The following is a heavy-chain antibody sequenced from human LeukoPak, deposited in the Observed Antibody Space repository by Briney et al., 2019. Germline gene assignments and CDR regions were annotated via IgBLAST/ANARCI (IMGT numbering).Heavy chain of an antibody. Sequence: GGSLRLSCAASGFTFSSYAMSWVRQAPGKGLECISGFSGSGGSTYYADSVKGRFTIPRDNSKNTLYLQMNSLRVEDTAVYYCARDSSMLRGPLVIYYFDFWGQGTLVTVSS. V-gene: IGHV3-23*01. CDR3: ARDSSMLRGPLVIYYFDF. CDR2: FSGSGGST. CDR1: GFTFSSYA. J-gene: IGHJ4*02. D-gene: IGHD3-10*01.